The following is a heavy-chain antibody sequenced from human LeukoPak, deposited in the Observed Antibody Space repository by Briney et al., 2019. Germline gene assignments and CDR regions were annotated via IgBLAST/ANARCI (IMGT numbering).Heavy chain of an antibody. V-gene: IGHV3-48*04. Sequence: GGSLRLSCAASGFTFSSYSMNWVRQAPGKGLEWVSYISSSSSTIYYADSVKGRFTISRDNAKNSLYLQMNSLRAEDTAVYYCARDPNDIVVVPAATIVGWFDPSGQGTLVTVSS. J-gene: IGHJ5*02. CDR3: ARDPNDIVVVPAATIVGWFDP. D-gene: IGHD2-2*01. CDR2: ISSSSSTI. CDR1: GFTFSSYS.